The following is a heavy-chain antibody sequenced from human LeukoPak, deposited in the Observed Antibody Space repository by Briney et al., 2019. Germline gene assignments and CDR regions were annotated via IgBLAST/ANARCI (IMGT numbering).Heavy chain of an antibody. J-gene: IGHJ3*02. CDR3: ATSTTVYYYDSSGRPLDTFDI. Sequence: SETLSLTCTGSGDSITNNYWSWIRQPAGKGLEWIGRIYISGTTTYNPSLKSRVTMSVDTSKNQFSLKVNSVTAADTAVYYCATSTTVYYYDSSGRPLDTFDIWGQGTMVSVSS. V-gene: IGHV4-4*07. D-gene: IGHD3-22*01. CDR2: IYISGTT. CDR1: GDSITNNY.